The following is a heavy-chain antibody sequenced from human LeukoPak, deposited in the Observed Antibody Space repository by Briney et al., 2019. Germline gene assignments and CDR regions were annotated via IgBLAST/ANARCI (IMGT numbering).Heavy chain of an antibody. V-gene: IGHV5-51*01. Sequence: GESLKISCKGSGYSFSTYWIGWVRQMPGKGLEWMGIIYPGDSDTRYSPSFQGQVTISADKSISTAYLQWSSLKASDTAMYYCARRWYSGYDLHNWSDPWGQGTLVTVSS. CDR2: IYPGDSDT. D-gene: IGHD5-12*01. CDR1: GYSFSTYW. J-gene: IGHJ5*02. CDR3: ARRWYSGYDLHNWSDP.